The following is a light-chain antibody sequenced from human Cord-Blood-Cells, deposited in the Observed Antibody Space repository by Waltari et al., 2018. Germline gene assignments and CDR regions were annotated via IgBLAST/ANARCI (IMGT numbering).Light chain of an antibody. CDR2: DVS. CDR1: SSDVGGYNY. Sequence: QSALTRPASVSGSPGQSITISCTGTSSDVGGYNYVPWYQQHPGKAPKLMIYDVSNRPSGVSNRFSGSKSGNTASLTISGLQAEDEADYYCSSYTSSSTLVVFGGGTKLTVL. CDR3: SSYTSSSTLVV. V-gene: IGLV2-14*01. J-gene: IGLJ2*01.